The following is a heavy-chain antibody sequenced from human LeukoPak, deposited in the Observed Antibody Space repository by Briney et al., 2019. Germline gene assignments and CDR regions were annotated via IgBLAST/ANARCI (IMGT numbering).Heavy chain of an antibody. CDR2: IYYSGST. CDR3: ARNDRYYYDSSGYSNFDY. Sequence: PSETLSLTCTVSGGPISSGDYYWSWIRQPPGKGLEWIGYIYYSGSTYYNPSLKSRVTISVDTPKNQFSLKLSSVTAADTAVYYCARNDRYYYDSSGYSNFDYWGQGTLVTVSS. J-gene: IGHJ4*02. V-gene: IGHV4-30-4*08. CDR1: GGPISSGDYY. D-gene: IGHD3-22*01.